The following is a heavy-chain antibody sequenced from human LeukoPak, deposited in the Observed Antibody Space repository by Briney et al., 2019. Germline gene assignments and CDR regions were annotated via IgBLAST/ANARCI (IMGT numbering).Heavy chain of an antibody. J-gene: IGHJ5*02. CDR3: ARHRSTSAAVPRYFVP. CDR1: GGFINTGNYY. D-gene: IGHD6-13*01. CDR2: VYYSGST. V-gene: IGHV4-39*01. Sequence: SETLSLTCTVSGGFINTGNYYWGWIRQSPGKGLEWIGSVYYSGSTYFNPSLKSRASMSVDTSKNQFSMSLSSVTAADTAVYYCARHRSTSAAVPRYFVPWGQGRLVSVSS.